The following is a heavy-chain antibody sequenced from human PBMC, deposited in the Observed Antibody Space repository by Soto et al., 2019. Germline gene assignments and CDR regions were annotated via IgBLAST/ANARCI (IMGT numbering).Heavy chain of an antibody. CDR1: GGSISSGDYY. Sequence: SETLSLTCTVSGGSISSGDYYWSWIRQPPGKGLGWIGYVYYSGSTYYNPSLKSRVTISVDTSKNQFSLKLSSVTAADTAVYYCARAPGKYSSSWSYYYYGMDVWGQGTTVTVSS. CDR2: VYYSGST. V-gene: IGHV4-30-4*01. D-gene: IGHD6-13*01. CDR3: ARAPGKYSSSWSYYYYGMDV. J-gene: IGHJ6*02.